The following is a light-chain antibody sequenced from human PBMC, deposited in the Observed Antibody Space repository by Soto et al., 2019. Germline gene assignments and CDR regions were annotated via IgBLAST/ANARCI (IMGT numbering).Light chain of an antibody. CDR1: QSISNY. J-gene: IGKJ1*01. CDR3: QQYNSYSWT. CDR2: KAS. V-gene: IGKV1-5*03. Sequence: DIPMTQSPSTLSASVGDRVAITCRASQSISNYLAWYQQRPGKAPKLLISKASSLESGVPSRFSGRGSGTEFTLTISTLQPDDFATYYCQQYNSYSWTFGHGTKVEIK.